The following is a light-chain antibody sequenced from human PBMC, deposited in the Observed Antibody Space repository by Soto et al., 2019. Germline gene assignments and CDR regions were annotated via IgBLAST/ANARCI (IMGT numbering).Light chain of an antibody. V-gene: IGLV2-14*01. J-gene: IGLJ1*01. Sequence: QSALTQPASVPGSPGQSITISCTGTSSDVGGYNYVSWSQQHPGKAPKLMIYEVSNRPSGVSNRFSGSKSGNTACLTISGLQAEDEADYYCSSYTTIDTYVFGTGTKLTVL. CDR3: SSYTTIDTYV. CDR1: SSDVGGYNY. CDR2: EVS.